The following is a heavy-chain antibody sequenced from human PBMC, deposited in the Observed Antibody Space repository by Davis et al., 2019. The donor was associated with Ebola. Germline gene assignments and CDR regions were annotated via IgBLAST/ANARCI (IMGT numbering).Heavy chain of an antibody. CDR3: AISDYTFWTGYSNYYGMDV. CDR2: SDPKDGET. J-gene: IGHJ6*02. V-gene: IGHV1-24*01. Sequence: ASVKVSCKLSGYTLTEFSIHCVRQAPGKGLEWMGGSDPKDGETLYAQKFQGRVTMTADISTDTAYMELSSLRSEDTAVYYCAISDYTFWTGYSNYYGMDVWGQGTTVTVSS. CDR1: GYTLTEFS. D-gene: IGHD3/OR15-3a*01.